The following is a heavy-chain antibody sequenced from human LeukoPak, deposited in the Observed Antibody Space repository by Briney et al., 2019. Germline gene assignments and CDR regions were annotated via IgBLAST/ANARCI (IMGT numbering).Heavy chain of an antibody. Sequence: GASVKVSCKASGYTFTGYYMHWVRQAPGRGLEWMGRINPNSGGTNYAQKFQGRVTMTRDTSISTAYMELSRLRSDDTAVYYCARELDYDILTGYYRGPDYYYYYMDVWGKGTTVTVSS. CDR1: GYTFTGYY. V-gene: IGHV1-2*06. J-gene: IGHJ6*03. CDR2: INPNSGGT. CDR3: ARELDYDILTGYYRGPDYYYYYMDV. D-gene: IGHD3-9*01.